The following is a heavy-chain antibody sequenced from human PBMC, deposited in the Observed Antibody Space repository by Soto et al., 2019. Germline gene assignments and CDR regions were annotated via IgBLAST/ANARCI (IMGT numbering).Heavy chain of an antibody. CDR3: ARLPNKSPQN. CDR2: ISTDASST. J-gene: IGHJ1*01. V-gene: IGHV3-74*01. Sequence: EVQLVESGGGLVQPGGSLRLSCAASGFTFSRYLMHWVRQAPGKGLVWVSSISTDASSTSYADPVKGRFTISRDNAKNTLYLQMNSVRAEDTAVYYCARLPNKSPQNWGQGTLVIVSP. CDR1: GFTFSRYL.